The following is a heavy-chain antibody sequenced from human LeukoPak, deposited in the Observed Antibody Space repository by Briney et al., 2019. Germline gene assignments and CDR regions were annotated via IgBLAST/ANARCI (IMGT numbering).Heavy chain of an antibody. D-gene: IGHD3-3*01. CDR3: AREPYYDFWSGYSYYYYYMDV. V-gene: IGHV4-59*12. CDR1: GGSISSYY. Sequence: KPSETLSLTCTVSGGSISSYYWSWIRQPPGKGLEWIGYIYYIGSANYNPSLKSRVTISLDTPKNQFSLKLSSVTAADTAVYYCAREPYYDFWSGYSYYYYYMDVWGKGTTVTVSS. CDR2: IYYIGSA. J-gene: IGHJ6*03.